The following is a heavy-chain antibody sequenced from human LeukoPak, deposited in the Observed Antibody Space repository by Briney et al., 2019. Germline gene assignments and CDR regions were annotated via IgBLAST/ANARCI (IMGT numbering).Heavy chain of an antibody. CDR2: VSADGRTQ. V-gene: IGHV3-30*03. J-gene: IGHJ3*02. D-gene: IGHD2-8*02. CDR1: GFTFRTYS. CDR3: ARGVTGYAFDI. Sequence: GGSLRLSCAASGFTFRTYSIHWVRQAPGKGLEWVTVVSADGRTQLYSDSVKGRFTVSRDNAKNSLYLQMNSLRAEDTAVYYCARGVTGYAFDIWGQGTMVTVSS.